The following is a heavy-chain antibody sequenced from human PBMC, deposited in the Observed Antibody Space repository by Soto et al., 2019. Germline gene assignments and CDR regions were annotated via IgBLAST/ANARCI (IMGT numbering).Heavy chain of an antibody. CDR1: GFTFSSYA. D-gene: IGHD2-8*01. CDR3: AKERDNGADRYYFDD. J-gene: IGHJ4*02. V-gene: IGHV3-23*01. CDR2: ISGRGDST. Sequence: EVQLLESGVILVHPGGSLRLSCAASGFTFSSYAMTWVRQAPGKGLEWVSAISGRGDSTYYADSVKGRFTISRDQSKNTLYLQMHSLRAEDTAVYFCAKERDNGADRYYFDDWGQGTLVTVSS.